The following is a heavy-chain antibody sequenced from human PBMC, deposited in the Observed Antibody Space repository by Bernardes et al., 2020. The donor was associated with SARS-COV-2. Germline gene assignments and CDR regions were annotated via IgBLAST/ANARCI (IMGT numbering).Heavy chain of an antibody. D-gene: IGHD1-26*01. J-gene: IGHJ4*02. V-gene: IGHV3-23*01. Sequence: SLRLSCAASGFIFSDYAMSWVRQAPGKGLEWVSAISDSGGSTYFADSVKGRFTISRDISKNTLHLQMNSLRAEDSAIYYCAKGKRWELPLDYWGQGTLVTVSS. CDR3: AKGKRWELPLDY. CDR1: GFIFSDYA. CDR2: ISDSGGST.